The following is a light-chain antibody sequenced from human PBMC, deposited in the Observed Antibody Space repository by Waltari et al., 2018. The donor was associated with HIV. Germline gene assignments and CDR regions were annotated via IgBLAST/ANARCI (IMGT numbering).Light chain of an antibody. J-gene: IGKJ1*01. Sequence: DIQMTQSPSSLSASVGDRFTITCRASQTISNYLNWYQQKPGKAPKVLIYVASSLQSGVTSRFSGSGSGTDFTLTISSLQPEDFATYYCQQSYSNPRTFGQGTRVEIK. CDR2: VAS. V-gene: IGKV1-39*01. CDR3: QQSYSNPRT. CDR1: QTISNY.